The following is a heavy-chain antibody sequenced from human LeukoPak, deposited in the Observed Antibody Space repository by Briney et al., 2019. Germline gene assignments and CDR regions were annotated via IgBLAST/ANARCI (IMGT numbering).Heavy chain of an antibody. CDR2: INPNRGGT. CDR1: GYTFSGKY. D-gene: IGHD3-16*01. CDR3: ARGGSASFDH. Sequence: ASVKVSCKASGYTFSGKYLHWVRQAPGQGLEWMGWINPNRGGTNYAQKFRGRVTMTRDTSISTAYMEVSRLISDDTAVYYCARGGSASFDHWGQGTLVTVPS. J-gene: IGHJ4*02. V-gene: IGHV1-2*02.